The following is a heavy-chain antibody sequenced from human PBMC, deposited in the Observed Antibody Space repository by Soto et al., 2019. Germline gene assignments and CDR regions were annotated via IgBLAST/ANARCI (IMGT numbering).Heavy chain of an antibody. V-gene: IGHV3-15*01. CDR1: GFTFSNAW. J-gene: IGHJ4*02. CDR3: TTVFNPGLWGVY. CDR2: IKSKTDGGTT. Sequence: LRLSCAASGFTFSNAWMSWVRQAPGEGLEWVGRIKSKTDGGTTDYAAPVKGRFTISRDDSKNTLYLQMNSLKTEDTAVYYCTTVFNPGLWGVYWGQGTLVTVSS. D-gene: IGHD7-27*01.